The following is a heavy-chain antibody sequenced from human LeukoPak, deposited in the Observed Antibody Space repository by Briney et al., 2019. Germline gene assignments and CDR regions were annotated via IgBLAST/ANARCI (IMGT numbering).Heavy chain of an antibody. J-gene: IGHJ6*03. CDR3: ARAYYYYYYYMDV. CDR2: IYDSGST. V-gene: IGHV4-59*12. CDR1: GGSISSYY. Sequence: SETLSLTCTVSGGSISSYYWSWIRQPPGKGLEWIGYIYDSGSTNYNPSLKSRVTISVDTSKNQFSLKLSSVTAADTAVYYCARAYYYYYYYMDVWGKGTTVTVSS.